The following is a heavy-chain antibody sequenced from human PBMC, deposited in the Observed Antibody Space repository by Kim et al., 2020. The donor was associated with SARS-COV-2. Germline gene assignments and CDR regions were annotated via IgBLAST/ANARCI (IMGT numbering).Heavy chain of an antibody. CDR3: ASNHWYMFDS. V-gene: IGHV4-4*02. J-gene: IGHJ4*02. D-gene: IGHD1-20*01. CDR1: GGSIISGYW. Sequence: SETLSLTCAVSGGSIISGYWWSWLRQPPGKGLEWIGEMYHDGRANYNPSLKSRITISVDKSRNHFSLNLNSLTAADTALYYCASNHWYMFDSWGRGTLVTVSS. CDR2: MYHDGRA.